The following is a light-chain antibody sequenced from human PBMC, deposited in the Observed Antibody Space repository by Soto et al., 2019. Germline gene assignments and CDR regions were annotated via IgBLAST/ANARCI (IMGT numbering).Light chain of an antibody. CDR1: SSNIGSNY. J-gene: IGLJ3*02. CDR2: RNN. Sequence: QSVLTQPPSASGTPGQRVTISCSGSSSNIGSNYVFWYQQLPGTAPTLLIYRNNQRPSGVPDRFSGSKSGTSASLAISGLWSEDDADYYCAAWDDSLSGPVFGGGTKL. CDR3: AAWDDSLSGPV. V-gene: IGLV1-47*03.